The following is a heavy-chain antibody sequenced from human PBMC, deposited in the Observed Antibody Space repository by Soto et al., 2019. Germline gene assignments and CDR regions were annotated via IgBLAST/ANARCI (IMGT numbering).Heavy chain of an antibody. CDR1: GGSISSGGYY. CDR3: ARRMVRGVIIHNWFDP. CDR2: INHSGST. Sequence: SETLSLTCAVSGGSISSGGYYWSWIRQPPGKGLEWIGEINHSGSTNYNPSLKSRVTISVDTSKNQFSLKLSSVTAADTAVYYCARRMVRGVIIHNWFDPWGQGTLVTVSS. J-gene: IGHJ5*02. V-gene: IGHV4-34*01. D-gene: IGHD3-10*01.